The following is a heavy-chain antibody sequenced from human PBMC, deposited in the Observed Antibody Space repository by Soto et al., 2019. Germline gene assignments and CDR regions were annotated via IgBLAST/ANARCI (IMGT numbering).Heavy chain of an antibody. CDR2: IRNKDNSYYT. Sequence: EVKLVESGGGLVQPGGSLRLSCAASGFTFSNHYMEWVRQAPGKGLEWVGRIRNKDNSYYTEHAAYVKGRFTISRDDSKNSLYLQLNSLKTEDTAVYYCARYSGSYSRGLDYWGQGTLVTVSS. CDR3: ARYSGSYSRGLDY. D-gene: IGHD1-26*01. CDR1: GFTFSNHY. J-gene: IGHJ4*02. V-gene: IGHV3-72*01.